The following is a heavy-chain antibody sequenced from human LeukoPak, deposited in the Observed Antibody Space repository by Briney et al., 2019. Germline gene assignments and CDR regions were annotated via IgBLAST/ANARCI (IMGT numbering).Heavy chain of an antibody. Sequence: GGSLRLSCAASGFTVSSYYMSWVRQAPGKGLEWVSVIYSGGSTYYADSVKGRFAISRDNSKNTLYLQMNSLRAEDTAVYYCARVGENSGYYRPFDYWGQGTLVTVSS. CDR2: IYSGGST. V-gene: IGHV3-66*01. J-gene: IGHJ4*02. CDR1: GFTVSSYY. CDR3: ARVGENSGYYRPFDY. D-gene: IGHD3-22*01.